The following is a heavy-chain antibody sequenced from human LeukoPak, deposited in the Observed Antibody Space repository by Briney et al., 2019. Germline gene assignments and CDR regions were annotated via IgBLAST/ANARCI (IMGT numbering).Heavy chain of an antibody. CDR3: SAQPEEVAGGMNS. J-gene: IGHJ4*02. V-gene: IGHV3-23*01. D-gene: IGHD6-19*01. CDR1: GFPFSRTP. CDR2: ISPSGGST. Sequence: PGGSLRLSCAASGFPFSRTPMTWVRQAPGKGLEWVSTISPSGGSTFYADSVKGRFTLSRDNSKNTLFLQMNILRAADTALYYCSAQPEEVAGGMNSWGQGALVTVSS.